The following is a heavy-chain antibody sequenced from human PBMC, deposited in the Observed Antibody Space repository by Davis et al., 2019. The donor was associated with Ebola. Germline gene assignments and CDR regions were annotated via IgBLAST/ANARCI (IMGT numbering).Heavy chain of an antibody. J-gene: IGHJ5*02. V-gene: IGHV4-30-2*01. CDR1: GGSISSGGYS. D-gene: IGHD4-17*01. CDR2: IYHSGST. Sequence: MPSETLSLTCAVSGGSISSGGYSWSWIRQPPGKGLEWIGYIYHSGSTYYNPSLKSRVTISVDKSKNQLSLKLSSVTAADTAVYYCARDSGERTFDPWGQGTLVTVSS. CDR3: ARDSGERTFDP.